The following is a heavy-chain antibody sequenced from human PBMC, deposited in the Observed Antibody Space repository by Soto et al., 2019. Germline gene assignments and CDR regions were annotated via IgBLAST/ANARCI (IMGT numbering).Heavy chain of an antibody. CDR3: AKEGGDYVEGPVFGY. J-gene: IGHJ4*02. CDR1: GFTFSSYG. CDR2: ISYDGSNK. V-gene: IGHV3-30*18. Sequence: QVQLVESGGGVVQPGRSLRLSCAASGFTFSSYGMHWVRQAPGKGLEGVAVISYDGSNKYYADSVKGRFTISRDNSKNTLYLQMNSLRAEDTAVYYCAKEGGDYVEGPVFGYWGQGTLVTVSS. D-gene: IGHD4-17*01.